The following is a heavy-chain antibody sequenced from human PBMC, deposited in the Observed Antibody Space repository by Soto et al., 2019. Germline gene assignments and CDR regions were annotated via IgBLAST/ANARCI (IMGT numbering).Heavy chain of an antibody. CDR1: GYSFSDYH. CDR3: ARGHSTDCSNGVCSFFYNHEMDV. Sequence: ASVKVSCKASGYSFSDYHIHWVREAPGQGLEWLGRINPKSGGTSSAQKFQGWVTMTRDTSISTAYMELTRLRSDDTAVYFCARGHSTDCSNGVCSFFYNHEMDVWGQGTTVTVSS. CDR2: INPKSGGT. J-gene: IGHJ6*02. V-gene: IGHV1-2*04. D-gene: IGHD2-8*01.